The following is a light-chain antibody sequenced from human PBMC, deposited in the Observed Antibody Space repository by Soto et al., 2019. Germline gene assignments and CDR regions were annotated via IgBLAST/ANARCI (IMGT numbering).Light chain of an antibody. V-gene: IGKV1-12*01. CDR1: QGITSW. CDR2: RAS. Sequence: DIQMTQSPSSVSASVGDRVTITCRASQGITSWLAWYQQKPGKAPKLLIYRASNLQSGVPSRFSGSGFGTDFTLTISGLQPADFATYYCQQTTTFPLTFGGGTKVDIK. J-gene: IGKJ4*01. CDR3: QQTTTFPLT.